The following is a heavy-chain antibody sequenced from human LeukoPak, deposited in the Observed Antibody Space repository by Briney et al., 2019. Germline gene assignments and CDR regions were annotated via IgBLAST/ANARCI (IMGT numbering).Heavy chain of an antibody. Sequence: GGSLRLSCAASGFTFSSYGMHWVRQAPGKGLEWVAFIRYDGNNKYYADSVKGRFTISRDNSKNTLYLQMNSLRAEDTAVYYCAKDGIFFHYYDSSGYSHLDSWGQGTLVTVSS. V-gene: IGHV3-30*02. CDR3: AKDGIFFHYYDSSGYSHLDS. CDR1: GFTFSSYG. D-gene: IGHD3-22*01. J-gene: IGHJ4*02. CDR2: IRYDGNNK.